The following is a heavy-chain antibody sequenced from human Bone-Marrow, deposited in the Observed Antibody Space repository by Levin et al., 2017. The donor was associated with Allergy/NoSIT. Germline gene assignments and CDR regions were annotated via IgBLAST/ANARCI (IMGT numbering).Heavy chain of an antibody. D-gene: IGHD3-10*01. CDR1: GYTFTGYY. CDR2: INPNSGGT. V-gene: IGHV1-2*02. J-gene: IGHJ6*02. CDR3: ARVRITMVRGVIIREPYYYYYYGMDV. Sequence: ASVKVSCKASGYTFTGYYMHWVRQAPGQGLEWMGWINPNSGGTNYAQKFQGRVTMTRDTSISTAYMELSRLRSDDTAVYYCARVRITMVRGVIIREPYYYYYYGMDVWGQGTTVTVSS.